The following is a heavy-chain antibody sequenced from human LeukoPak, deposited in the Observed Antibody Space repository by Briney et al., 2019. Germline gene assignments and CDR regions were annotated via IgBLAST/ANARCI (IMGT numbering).Heavy chain of an antibody. CDR1: GFTFSSYA. CDR3: AKVDTAMVSHLDAFDI. Sequence: SGGSLRLSCAASGFTFSSYAMSWVRQAPGKGLEWVSAIIGSGGSTYSADSVKGRVTISGDNSQNTLYLQMNSLRAEDTAVYYCAKVDTAMVSHLDAFDIWGQGTMVTVSS. CDR2: IIGSGGST. J-gene: IGHJ3*02. D-gene: IGHD5-18*01. V-gene: IGHV3-23*01.